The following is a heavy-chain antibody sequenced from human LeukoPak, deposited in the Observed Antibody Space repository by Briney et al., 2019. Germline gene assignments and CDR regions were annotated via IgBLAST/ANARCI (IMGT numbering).Heavy chain of an antibody. V-gene: IGHV4-34*01. D-gene: IGHD3-22*01. CDR3: ASNDSSGRYYYYGMDV. Sequence: QASETLSLTCAVYGDSFSGYYWSWVRQPPGKGLEWVGEINHSGSTNYNPSLKSRVTISVHTSKNQFSLQLSSVTAADTAVYYCASNDSSGRYYYYGMDVWGQGTTVTVSS. CDR1: GDSFSGYY. J-gene: IGHJ6*02. CDR2: INHSGST.